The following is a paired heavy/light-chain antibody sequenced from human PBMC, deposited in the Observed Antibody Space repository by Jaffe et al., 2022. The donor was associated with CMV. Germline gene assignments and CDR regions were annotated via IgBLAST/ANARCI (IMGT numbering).Light chain of an antibody. CDR1: QDISNY. CDR2: DAS. Sequence: DIQMTQSPSSLSASVGDRVTITCQASQDISNYLNWYQQKPGKAPKLLIYDASNLETGVPSRFSGSGSGTDFTFTISSLQPEDIATYYCQQYDNPITFGPGTKVDIK. V-gene: IGKV1-33*01. CDR3: QQYDNPIT. J-gene: IGKJ3*01.
Heavy chain of an antibody. CDR3: ARDRLGATGTTHYYYYYMDV. V-gene: IGHV1-69*09. CDR1: GGTFSSYA. J-gene: IGHJ6*03. CDR2: IIPILGIA. D-gene: IGHD1-1*01. Sequence: QVQLVQSGAEVKKPGSSVKVSCKASGGTFSSYAISWVRQAPGQGLEWMGRIIPILGIANYAQKFQGRVTITADKSTSTAYMELSSLRSEDTAVYYCARDRLGATGTTHYYYYYMDVWGKGTTVTVSS.